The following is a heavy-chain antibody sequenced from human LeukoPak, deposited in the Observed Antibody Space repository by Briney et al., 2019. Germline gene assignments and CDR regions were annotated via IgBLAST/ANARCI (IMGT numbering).Heavy chain of an antibody. J-gene: IGHJ5*02. Sequence: SETLSLTCTVSGGSISSSSYYWGWIRQPPGKGLEWIGSIYYSGSTYYNPSLKSRVTISVDTSKNQFSLKLSSVTAADTAVYYCARSPQRRLLWFGASWFDPWGQGTLVTVSS. D-gene: IGHD3-10*01. CDR3: ARSPQRRLLWFGASWFDP. CDR1: GGSISSSSYY. CDR2: IYYSGST. V-gene: IGHV4-39*07.